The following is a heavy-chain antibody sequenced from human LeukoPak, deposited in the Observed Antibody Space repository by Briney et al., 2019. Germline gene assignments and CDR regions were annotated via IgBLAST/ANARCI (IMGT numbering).Heavy chain of an antibody. J-gene: IGHJ3*02. CDR3: ARQSPVDDAFHI. D-gene: IGHD4-23*01. CDR2: IYFSGST. V-gene: IGHV4-39*01. Sequence: PSETLSLTCTVSGDSISSSIYYWGWIRQPPGKGLEWIGNIYFSGSTYYNPSLKSRVTISVDTSKNLFSLKMSSVTAADTAVYYCARQSPVDDAFHIWGQGTMVTVPS. CDR1: GDSISSSIYY.